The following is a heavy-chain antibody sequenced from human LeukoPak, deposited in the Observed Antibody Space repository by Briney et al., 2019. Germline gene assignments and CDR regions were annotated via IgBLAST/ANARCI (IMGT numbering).Heavy chain of an antibody. D-gene: IGHD4-17*01. Sequence: PSETLSPTCAVFGGPLSGYSWGWFPHPPGKGLEWIGEINHSGSTNYNPSLKSRVTISVDTSKNQFSLKLSSVTAADTAVYYCARRMLRCKFDYWGQGTLVTVSS. CDR2: INHSGST. J-gene: IGHJ4*02. CDR1: GGPLSGYS. CDR3: ARRMLRCKFDY. V-gene: IGHV4-34*01.